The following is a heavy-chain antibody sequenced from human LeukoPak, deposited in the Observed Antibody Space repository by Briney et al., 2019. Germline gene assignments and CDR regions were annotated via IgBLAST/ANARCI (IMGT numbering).Heavy chain of an antibody. D-gene: IGHD3-10*01. J-gene: IGHJ4*02. V-gene: IGHV3-30*18. Sequence: PGGSLRLSCAASGFTFSSYGMHWVRQAPGKGLEWVAVISYDGSNKYYADSVKGRFTVSRDNSKNTLYLQMNSLRAEDTAVYYCAKVGVTYYYGSGSFPYFDYWGQGTLVTVSS. CDR2: ISYDGSNK. CDR1: GFTFSSYG. CDR3: AKVGVTYYYGSGSFPYFDY.